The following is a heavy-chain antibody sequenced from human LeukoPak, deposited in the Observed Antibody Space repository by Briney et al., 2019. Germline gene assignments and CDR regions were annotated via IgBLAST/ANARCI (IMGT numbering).Heavy chain of an antibody. D-gene: IGHD5-18*01. CDR2: IYYSGST. CDR3: ARGERGYSYGINWFDP. J-gene: IGHJ5*02. V-gene: IGHV4-59*01. Sequence: ETLSLACTVSGVSISSYYWSWIRQPPGKGLEWSGYIYYSGSTNYNPSLKSRVTISVDTSKNEFSLKLSCVTAGDTAVYYCARGERGYSYGINWFDPWGQGTLVTVSS. CDR1: GVSISSYY.